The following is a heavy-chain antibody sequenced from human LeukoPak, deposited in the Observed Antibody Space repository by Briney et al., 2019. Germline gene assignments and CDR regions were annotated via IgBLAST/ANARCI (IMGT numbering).Heavy chain of an antibody. J-gene: IGHJ4*02. CDR2: ISSSSTYT. V-gene: IGHV3-11*06. Sequence: PGGSLRLSCAASGFTFRDYYMSWIRQAPGKGLEWVSHISSSSTYTNHADSVKGRFTISRDNAKSSLYLQMNSLRAEDTAVYYCAREGSYYDSGGYFAEIDYWGQGTLVTVSS. CDR3: AREGSYYDSGGYFAEIDY. CDR1: GFTFRDYY. D-gene: IGHD3-22*01.